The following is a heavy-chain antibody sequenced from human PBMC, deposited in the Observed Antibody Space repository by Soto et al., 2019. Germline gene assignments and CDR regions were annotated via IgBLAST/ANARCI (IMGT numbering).Heavy chain of an antibody. CDR2: IIPIFGTA. J-gene: IGHJ4*02. CDR3: ARGWGYDSNDYYFAY. CDR1: GGTFSRHA. D-gene: IGHD3-22*01. V-gene: IGHV1-69*01. Sequence: QVQLVQSGAEVRKPGSSVKVSCKASGGTFSRHAISWVRQAPGQGLEWMGGIIPIFGTANHAQKFQGRVTIIADESTSTVYMELSCLRSEDTAMYYCARGWGYDSNDYYFAYWGQGTLVIVSS.